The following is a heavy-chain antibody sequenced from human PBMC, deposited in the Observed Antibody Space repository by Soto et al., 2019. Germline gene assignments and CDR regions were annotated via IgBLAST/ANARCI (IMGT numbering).Heavy chain of an antibody. D-gene: IGHD2-21*01. J-gene: IGHJ3*02. CDR2: IYYSGST. V-gene: IGHV4-31*03. CDR1: GGSISSGGYY. Sequence: SETLSLTCTVSGGSISSGGYYWSWIRQHPGKVLEWIGYIYYSGSTYYNPSLKSRVTISVDTSKNQFSLKLSSVTAADTAVYYCARDDGYCGGDCYSGEAFDIWGQGTMVTVSS. CDR3: ARDDGYCGGDCYSGEAFDI.